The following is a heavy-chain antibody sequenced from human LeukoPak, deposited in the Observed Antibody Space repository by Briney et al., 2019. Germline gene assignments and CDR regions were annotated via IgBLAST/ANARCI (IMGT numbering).Heavy chain of an antibody. CDR1: GYSFSSYY. Sequence: GASVKVSCKASGYSFSSYYMHWVRQAPGQGLEWMEIINPSGGSTSYAQKFQGRVTMTRDTSTSTVYMDLSSLRSEDTGVSYCARSYGDYAFEPWGQGTLVTVSS. D-gene: IGHD4-17*01. CDR3: ARSYGDYAFEP. V-gene: IGHV1-46*01. CDR2: INPSGGST. J-gene: IGHJ5*02.